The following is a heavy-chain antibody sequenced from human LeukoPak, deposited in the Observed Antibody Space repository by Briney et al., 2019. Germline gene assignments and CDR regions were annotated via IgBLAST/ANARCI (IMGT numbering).Heavy chain of an antibody. Sequence: GGSLRLSCAASGFTFNSCAMAWVRHAPGKGLEGVSSIASGRSPSYADSVKGRLTLSRDNAKNALCLQMDNLRAEDTAIYYCARQLGYCSAGTCYFDSWGQETLVAVSS. V-gene: IGHV3-23*05. D-gene: IGHD2-15*01. CDR2: IASGRSP. J-gene: IGHJ4*02. CDR1: GFTFNSCA. CDR3: ARQLGYCSAGTCYFDS.